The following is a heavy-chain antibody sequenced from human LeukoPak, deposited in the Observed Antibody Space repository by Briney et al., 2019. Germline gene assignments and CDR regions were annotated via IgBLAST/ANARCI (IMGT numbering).Heavy chain of an antibody. J-gene: IGHJ5*02. V-gene: IGHV4-38-2*02. CDR3: ARGSQFPDP. CDR1: RYSISPGYY. CDR2: KYHTGNT. D-gene: IGHD2-21*01. Sequence: SDTLSLTCTVSRYSISPGYYWGWIRPPPGKGLEWIGSKYHTGNTNYIPALTSRVTLSVDTSTNQSSLKLRSVTAADTAVYYCARGSQFPDPWGQGTLVTVSP.